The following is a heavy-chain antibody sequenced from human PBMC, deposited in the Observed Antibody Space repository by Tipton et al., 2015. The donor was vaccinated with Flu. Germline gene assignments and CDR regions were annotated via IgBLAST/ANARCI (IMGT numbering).Heavy chain of an antibody. J-gene: IGHJ6*02. D-gene: IGHD2-2*01. CDR3: AREREWNVVVPGAVRGTYYYGIDV. CDR1: GGSVSSGNYY. V-gene: IGHV4-61*01. CDR2: FYYSGTT. Sequence: TLSLTCTVSGGSVSSGNYYWSWVRRSPGKGLEWIGYFYYSGTTNYNPSLKSRVTISVDTSKDQFSLRLSSVTAADTAVCYCAREREWNVVVPGAVRGTYYYGIDVWGQGTTVTV.